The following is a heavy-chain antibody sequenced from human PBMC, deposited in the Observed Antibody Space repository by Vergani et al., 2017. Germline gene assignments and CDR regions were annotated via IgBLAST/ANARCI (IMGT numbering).Heavy chain of an antibody. CDR2: ISAYNGNT. CDR1: GYTFTSYG. V-gene: IGHV1-18*01. Sequence: QVQLVQSGAEVKKPGASVKVSCKASGYTFTSYGISWVRQAPGQGLEWMGWISAYNGNTNYAPKLQGRVTMTTDTSTSTAYMELRSLRSDDTAVYYCARGIRRREWFGEFLFDYWGQGTLVTVSS. D-gene: IGHD3-10*01. CDR3: ARGIRRREWFGEFLFDY. J-gene: IGHJ4*02.